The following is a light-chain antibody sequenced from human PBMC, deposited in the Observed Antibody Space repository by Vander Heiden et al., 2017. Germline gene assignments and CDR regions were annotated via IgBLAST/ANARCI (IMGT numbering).Light chain of an antibody. CDR1: SSNIGRNT. Sequence: QSVLTQPPSASGTPGQRVTISCSGSSSNIGRNTVTWYRQLPGTAPKVLIYDNNQRPLGIPDRFSGSKSGTSASLAISGLQSEDEADYYCAAWDDSLTGWVFGGGTKLTVL. CDR3: AAWDDSLTGWV. V-gene: IGLV1-44*01. CDR2: DNN. J-gene: IGLJ3*02.